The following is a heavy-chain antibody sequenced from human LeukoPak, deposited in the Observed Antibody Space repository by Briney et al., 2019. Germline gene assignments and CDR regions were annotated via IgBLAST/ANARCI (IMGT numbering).Heavy chain of an antibody. D-gene: IGHD5-24*01. J-gene: IGHJ4*02. CDR3: ASQRWLQSSFDY. Sequence: PGGSLRLSRADSGFTLSTYWMHWVRQAPGKGMVWVSRIKSDGSSTSYADTVKGRFTISRDNAKNTLYLQMNSRRAEDTAVYYCASQRWLQSSFDYWGQGSLVTVSS. CDR1: GFTLSTYW. V-gene: IGHV3-74*01. CDR2: IKSDGSST.